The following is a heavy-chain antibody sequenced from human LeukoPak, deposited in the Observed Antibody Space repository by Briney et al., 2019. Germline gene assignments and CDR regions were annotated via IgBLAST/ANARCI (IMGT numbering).Heavy chain of an antibody. V-gene: IGHV3-23*01. Sequence: PGGSLRLSCAASGFTFSSYAMSWVRQAPGKGLEWVSAISGSGGSTYYADSVKGRFTISRDNSENTLYLQMNSLRAEDTAVYYCAKFRYDSSGYFDYWGQGTLVTVSS. D-gene: IGHD3-22*01. CDR1: GFTFSSYA. CDR2: ISGSGGST. J-gene: IGHJ4*02. CDR3: AKFRYDSSGYFDY.